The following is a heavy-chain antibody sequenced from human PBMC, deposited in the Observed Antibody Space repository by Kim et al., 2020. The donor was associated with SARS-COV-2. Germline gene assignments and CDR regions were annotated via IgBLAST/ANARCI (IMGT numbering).Heavy chain of an antibody. V-gene: IGHV3-11*01. CDR3: ARGHYGLDI. CDR1: GFTFSDHY. Sequence: GGSLRLSCVASGFTFSDHYMSWIRQAPGKGLEWVSYIYNSDETTYYGDSVKGRFTVSRDKSNNSGYLQMNSLRVEDTAVYYCARGHYGLDIWGQGTTVTVSS. CDR2: IYNSDETT. J-gene: IGHJ6*02.